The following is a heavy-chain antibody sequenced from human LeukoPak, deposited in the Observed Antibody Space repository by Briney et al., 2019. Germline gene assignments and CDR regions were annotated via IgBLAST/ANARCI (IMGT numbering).Heavy chain of an antibody. CDR3: ARGDYDFWSGYTD. D-gene: IGHD3-3*01. J-gene: IGHJ4*02. CDR1: GGSISIYY. CDR2: IYYSGST. Sequence: SETLSLTCTVSGGSISIYYWSWIRQPPGKGLEWIGYIYYSGSTNYNPSLKSRVTISVDTSKNQFSLKLSSVTAADTAVYYCARGDYDFWSGYTDWGQGTLVTVSS. V-gene: IGHV4-59*01.